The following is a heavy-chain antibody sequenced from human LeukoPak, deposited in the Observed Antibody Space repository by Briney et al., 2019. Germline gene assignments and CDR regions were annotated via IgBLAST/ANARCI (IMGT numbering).Heavy chain of an antibody. D-gene: IGHD2-15*01. CDR1: GGSLSTHH. V-gene: IGHV4-59*11. J-gene: IGHJ6*02. Sequence: SETLPLTCVVSGGSLSTHHWSWIRQSPGRGLEWIGYISDSGSTNYNPSLKSRVTISVDTSKNQFSLKLSSVTAADTAVYYCARGNIVAAEAYYYYGMDVWGQGTTVTVSS. CDR3: ARGNIVAAEAYYYYGMDV. CDR2: ISDSGST.